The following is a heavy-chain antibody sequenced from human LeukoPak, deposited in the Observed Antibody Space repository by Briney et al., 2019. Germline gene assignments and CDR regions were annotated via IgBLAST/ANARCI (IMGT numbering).Heavy chain of an antibody. CDR3: ARRGAVANAFDI. CDR2: INSDGSST. V-gene: IGHV3-74*01. J-gene: IGHJ3*02. CDR1: GFTFSSYW. Sequence: GGSVRLSCAASGFTFSSYWMEWVRQAPGKGLVWVSRINSDGSSTSYADSVKGRFTISGDNAKNTLYLQMNSLRAEDTAVYYCARRGAVANAFDIWGQGTMVTVSS. D-gene: IGHD6-19*01.